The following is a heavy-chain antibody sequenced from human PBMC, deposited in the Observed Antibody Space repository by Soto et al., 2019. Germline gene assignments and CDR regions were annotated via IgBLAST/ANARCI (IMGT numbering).Heavy chain of an antibody. V-gene: IGHV3-30*03. CDR2: ISYDGSNK. CDR3: ARESEDLTSNFDY. J-gene: IGHJ4*02. CDR1: GFTFSSYG. Sequence: GGSLRLSCAASGFTFSSYGMHWVRQAPGKGLEWVAVISYDGSNKYYADSVKGRFTISRDNAKNSLYLEMNSLRAEDTAVYYCARESEDLTSNFDYWGQGTLVTVSS.